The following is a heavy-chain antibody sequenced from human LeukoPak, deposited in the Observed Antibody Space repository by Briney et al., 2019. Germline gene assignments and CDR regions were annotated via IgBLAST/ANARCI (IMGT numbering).Heavy chain of an antibody. V-gene: IGHV3-53*04. J-gene: IGHJ5*02. CDR2: ISSGGET. CDR1: GFTVSSNY. CDR3: ARGVQSEP. Sequence: GGSLRLSCAASGFTVSSNYMSWVRQAPGKGLEWVSVISSGGETYYADSVKGRFTISRHNSKNTVYLQMSSLRIEDTAVYYCARGVQSEPWGQGTLVTVPS.